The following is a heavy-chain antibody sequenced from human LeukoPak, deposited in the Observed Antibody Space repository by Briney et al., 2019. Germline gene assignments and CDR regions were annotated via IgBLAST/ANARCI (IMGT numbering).Heavy chain of an antibody. J-gene: IGHJ5*02. Sequence: GESLKISCKGSGYSFTSYWIGWVRQMPGKGLEWMGIIYPGDSDTRYSPSFQGQVTISADKSISTAYLQWSSLKASDTATYYCARLCGSGSYSRSNWFDPWGQGTLVTVSS. V-gene: IGHV5-51*01. CDR1: GYSFTSYW. D-gene: IGHD1-26*01. CDR2: IYPGDSDT. CDR3: ARLCGSGSYSRSNWFDP.